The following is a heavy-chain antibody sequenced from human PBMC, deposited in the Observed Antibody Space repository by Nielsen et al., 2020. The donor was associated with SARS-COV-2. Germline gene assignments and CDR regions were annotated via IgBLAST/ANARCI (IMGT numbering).Heavy chain of an antibody. V-gene: IGHV3-23*01. CDR3: AVDSSGWYGDY. CDR2: ISGSGGST. CDR1: GFTFSSYA. Sequence: SCAVSGFTFSSYAMRWVRQAPGKGLEWVSSISGSGGSTYYADSVKGRFTISRDNSKNTLDLQMNSLRADDTAVYYCAVDSSGWYGDYWGQGTLVTASS. J-gene: IGHJ4*02. D-gene: IGHD6-19*01.